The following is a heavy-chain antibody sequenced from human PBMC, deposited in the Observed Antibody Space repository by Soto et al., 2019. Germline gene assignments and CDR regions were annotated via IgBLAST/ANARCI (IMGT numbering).Heavy chain of an antibody. CDR1: GGSISSGAYY. V-gene: IGHV4-31*03. J-gene: IGHJ3*01. CDR3: ARVSGNAFEV. Sequence: QVQLQESGPGLVKSSQTLSLTCTVSGGSISSGAYYWSWIRQHPGKDLEWIGYINYSGTTYLSPSLQSRGTMSVDTSKNQFSLRLRSVTAADTAVYFCARVSGNAFEVWGQGTMVSVSS. CDR2: INYSGTT. D-gene: IGHD3-10*01.